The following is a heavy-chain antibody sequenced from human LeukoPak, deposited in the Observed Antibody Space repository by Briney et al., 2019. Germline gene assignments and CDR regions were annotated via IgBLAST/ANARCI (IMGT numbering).Heavy chain of an antibody. V-gene: IGHV1-24*01. Sequence: ASVKVSCKVSGYTLTELSMHWVRQAPGKGREWMGGFDPEDGETIYAQKFQGRVTMTEETSTDTAYMELSSLRSEDTAVYYCARVRDLRWYGFDYWGQGTLVTVSS. D-gene: IGHD4-23*01. CDR2: FDPEDGET. J-gene: IGHJ4*02. CDR1: GYTLTELS. CDR3: ARVRDLRWYGFDY.